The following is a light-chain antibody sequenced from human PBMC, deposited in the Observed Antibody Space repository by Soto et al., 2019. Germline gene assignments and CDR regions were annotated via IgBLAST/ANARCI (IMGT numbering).Light chain of an antibody. CDR2: EVS. CDR3: SSYTSSSTFV. J-gene: IGLJ2*01. Sequence: QSALTQPPSVSGSPGQSVTISCTGTSSDVGSYNRVSWYHQPPGTAPKLMISEVSNRPSGVPDRFSGSKSGNTASLTISGLQAEDEGDYYCSSYTSSSTFVFGGGNKVTVL. V-gene: IGLV2-18*02. CDR1: SSDVGSYNR.